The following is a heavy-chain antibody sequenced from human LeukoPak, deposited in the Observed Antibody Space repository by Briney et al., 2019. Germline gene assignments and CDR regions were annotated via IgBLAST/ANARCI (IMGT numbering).Heavy chain of an antibody. D-gene: IGHD6-6*01. J-gene: IGHJ6*02. CDR2: INPNSGGT. CDR1: GYTFTGYY. CDR3: ASTEYSSSSIHYYGMDV. V-gene: IGHV1-2*02. Sequence: GASVTVSCKASGYTFTGYYMHWVRQAPGQGLEWMGWINPNSGGTNYAQKFQGRVTMTRDTSISTAYMELSRLRSDDTAVYYCASTEYSSSSIHYYGMDVWGQGTTVTVSS.